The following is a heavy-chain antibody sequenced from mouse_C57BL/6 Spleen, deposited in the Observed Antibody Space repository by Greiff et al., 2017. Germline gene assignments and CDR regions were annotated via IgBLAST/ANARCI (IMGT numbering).Heavy chain of an antibody. CDR3: ARSCYDYGDVDD. V-gene: IGHV1-53*01. D-gene: IGHD2-4*01. Sequence: QVQLQQSGADLVKPGASVKLSCKASGYTFTSYWMHWVKQRPGPGLEWIGNINPSNGGTNYNEKFKSKVTLTVDKSSSTAYMQLSSLTSEDSAVYYCARSCYDYGDVDDWGQGTTLTVSS. CDR1: GYTFTSYW. CDR2: INPSNGGT. J-gene: IGHJ2*01.